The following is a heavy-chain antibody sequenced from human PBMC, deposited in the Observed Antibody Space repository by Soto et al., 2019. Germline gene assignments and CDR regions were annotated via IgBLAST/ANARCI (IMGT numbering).Heavy chain of an antibody. Sequence: GASVKVSCKASGGTFSSYTISWVRQAPGQGLEWMGRIIPILGIANYAQKFQGRVTITADKSTSTAYMELRSLRSDDTAVYYCARWTQQWPFDPWGQGTLVTVSS. D-gene: IGHD6-19*01. V-gene: IGHV1-69*02. CDR2: IIPILGIA. CDR1: GGTFSSYT. J-gene: IGHJ5*02. CDR3: ARWTQQWPFDP.